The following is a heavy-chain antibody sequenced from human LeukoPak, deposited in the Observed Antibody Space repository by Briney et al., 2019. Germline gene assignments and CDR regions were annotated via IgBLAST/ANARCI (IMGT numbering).Heavy chain of an antibody. Sequence: ASVKVSCKASGGTFSSYAISWVRQATGQGLEWMGGIIPIFGTANYAQKFQGRVTITADESTSTAYMELSSLRSEDTAVYYCARGARGFGDTYYYYMDVWGKGTTVTVSS. D-gene: IGHD3-10*01. CDR3: ARGARGFGDTYYYYMDV. J-gene: IGHJ6*03. CDR2: IIPIFGTA. CDR1: GGTFSSYA. V-gene: IGHV1-69*01.